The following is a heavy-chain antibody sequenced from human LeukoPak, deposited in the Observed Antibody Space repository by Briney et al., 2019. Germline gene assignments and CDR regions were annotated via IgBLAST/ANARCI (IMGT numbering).Heavy chain of an antibody. J-gene: IGHJ4*02. CDR1: GYTFTNYY. Sequence: GASVKVTCKPSGYTFTNYYIHWVRQAPGQGLEWMGWINPTSGATNYAQRFQGRVIMTRDTSIRTAYMELSSLRSDDTAVYYCARDNLRFFDYWGQGTLVTVSS. V-gene: IGHV1-2*02. CDR3: ARDNLRFFDY. CDR2: INPTSGAT. D-gene: IGHD1-14*01.